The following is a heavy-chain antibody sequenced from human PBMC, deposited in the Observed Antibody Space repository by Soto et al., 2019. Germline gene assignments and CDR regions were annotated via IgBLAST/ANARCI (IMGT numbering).Heavy chain of an antibody. CDR1: GIVFSDY. CDR3: ARLPFPWGWFDP. J-gene: IGHJ5*02. Sequence: QVQLVEPGGGLVKPGGSLRLSCAASGIVFSDYMSWVRQAPGKGLEWLSYISGSGRTIYSADSVKGRFTISRDNATNSLYLQMNNVRTEDTAVYYCARLPFPWGWFDPWGQGTLVTVSS. CDR2: ISGSGRTI. V-gene: IGHV3-11*01. D-gene: IGHD3-16*01.